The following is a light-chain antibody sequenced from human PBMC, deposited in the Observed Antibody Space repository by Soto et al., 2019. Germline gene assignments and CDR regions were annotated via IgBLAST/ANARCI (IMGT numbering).Light chain of an antibody. CDR2: AAS. CDR1: QGISNY. Sequence: DIQMTQSPSSLSASVGDRVTITCLASQGISNYLAWYQQKPGTVPKLLISAASTLQTGVPSRFSGGGSGTDFTLTISSLQHEDVATYYCQKYNSAPWTFGQGTKVDIK. J-gene: IGKJ1*01. CDR3: QKYNSAPWT. V-gene: IGKV1-27*01.